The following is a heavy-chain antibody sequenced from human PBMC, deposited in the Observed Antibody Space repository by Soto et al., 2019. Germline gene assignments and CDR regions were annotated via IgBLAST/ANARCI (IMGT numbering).Heavy chain of an antibody. J-gene: IGHJ6*02. CDR3: TRLNQLPVGDFYYYAMDV. D-gene: IGHD2-2*01. CDR1: GYTFTGYY. CDR2: INPNSGGT. Sequence: ASVKVSCKASGYTFTGYYMHWVRQAPGQGLEWMGWINPNSGGTNYAQKFQGWVTMTRDTSISTAYMELSSLKTEDTAIYYCTRLNQLPVGDFYYYAMDVWGQGTTVTVSS. V-gene: IGHV1-2*04.